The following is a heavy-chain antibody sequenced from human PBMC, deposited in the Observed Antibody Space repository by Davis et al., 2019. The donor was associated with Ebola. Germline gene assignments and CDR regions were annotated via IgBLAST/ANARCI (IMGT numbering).Heavy chain of an antibody. CDR3: TTPGGQDSGYDVFDI. CDR1: GYTLTELS. CDR2: FDPKYGET. J-gene: IGHJ3*02. V-gene: IGHV1-24*01. D-gene: IGHD5-12*01. Sequence: ASVKVSCKVSGYTLTELSMHWVRQAPGKGLEWMGRFDPKYGETIYAQKFQGRVTVTRDTSTTTVYMDLSSLRSEDTALYYCTTPGGQDSGYDVFDIWGQGTMVTVSS.